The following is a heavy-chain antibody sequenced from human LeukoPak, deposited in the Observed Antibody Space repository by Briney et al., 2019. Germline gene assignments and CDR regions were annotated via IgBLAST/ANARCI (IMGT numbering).Heavy chain of an antibody. D-gene: IGHD3-10*01. Sequence: GGSLRLSCAASGFTFSNAWMSWVRQAPGKGLEWVGRIKSKTDGGTTDYAAPVKGRFTISRDDSKNTLYLQMNSLKTEDTAVYYCTTVVLWFGWDDAFDIWGQGTMVTVSS. CDR3: TTVVLWFGWDDAFDI. CDR1: GFTFSNAW. CDR2: IKSKTDGGTT. V-gene: IGHV3-15*01. J-gene: IGHJ3*02.